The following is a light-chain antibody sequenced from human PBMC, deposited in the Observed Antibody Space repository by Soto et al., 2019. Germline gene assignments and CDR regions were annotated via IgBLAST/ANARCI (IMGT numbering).Light chain of an antibody. CDR3: QQGLT. CDR1: QSVSSSY. CDR2: GAS. J-gene: IGKJ4*01. Sequence: EIVLTQSPGTLSLSPGERATLSCRASQSVSSSYLAWYQQKPGQAPRLLIYGASSRATGIPDRLSGSGSGTDFTLTISRLEPEDFAVYYCQQGLTFGGGTKVEIK. V-gene: IGKV3-20*01.